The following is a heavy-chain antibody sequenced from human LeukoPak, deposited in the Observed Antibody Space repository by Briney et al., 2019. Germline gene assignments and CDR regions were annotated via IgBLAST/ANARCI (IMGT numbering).Heavy chain of an antibody. CDR1: GFTFSGYN. CDR2: ISSSSSYI. D-gene: IGHD6-13*01. V-gene: IGHV3-21*01. CDR3: ARAIAAAGFDY. Sequence: PGGSLRLSCAASGFTFSGYNMNWVRQAPGKGLEWVSFISSSSSYIYYADSVKGRFTISRDNAKNPLYLQMNSLTAEDTALYYCARAIAAAGFDYWGQGTLVTVSS. J-gene: IGHJ4*02.